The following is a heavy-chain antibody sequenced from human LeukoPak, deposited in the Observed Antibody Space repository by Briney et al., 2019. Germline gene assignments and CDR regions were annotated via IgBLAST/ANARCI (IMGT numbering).Heavy chain of an antibody. V-gene: IGHV1-2*02. Sequence: VASVKVSCKASGDSFTGSYFHWLRQAPGQGPEWLGCNNPDSGATEYAQKFQGRVTMTRDTSISTAYMELSRLRSDDTAIYYCAGDQWVNGILTGYIVWGQGTMVTVSS. D-gene: IGHD3-9*01. CDR1: GDSFTGSY. CDR2: NNPDSGAT. J-gene: IGHJ3*01. CDR3: AGDQWVNGILTGYIV.